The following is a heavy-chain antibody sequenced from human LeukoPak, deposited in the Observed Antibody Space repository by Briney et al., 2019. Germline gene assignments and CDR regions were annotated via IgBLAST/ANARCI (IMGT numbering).Heavy chain of an antibody. J-gene: IGHJ4*02. V-gene: IGHV1-69*01. CDR2: IIPIFGTA. D-gene: IGHD6-19*01. CDR1: GGTFSSYA. Sequence: SVKVSCKASGGTFSSYAISWVRQAPGQGLEWMGGIIPIFGTANYAQKFQGRVTITADESTSTAYMELSSLRSEDTAVYYCARGEAVAGSCYYDYWGQGTLVTVSS. CDR3: ARGEAVAGSCYYDY.